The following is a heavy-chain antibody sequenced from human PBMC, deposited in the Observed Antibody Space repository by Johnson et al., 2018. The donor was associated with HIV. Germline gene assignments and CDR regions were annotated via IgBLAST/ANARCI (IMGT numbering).Heavy chain of an antibody. V-gene: IGHV3-20*04. CDR1: GFTFDDYG. D-gene: IGHD4-17*01. Sequence: VQLVESGGGVVRPGGSLRLSCAASGFTFDDYGMSWVRQAPGKGLEWVSGINWNGGSTGYADSVEGRFTISRVNAKNSLSLQMNSLRAEDTALYYCAREGRMDYGAPRAAFDIWGQGTMVTVSS. CDR2: INWNGGST. J-gene: IGHJ3*02. CDR3: AREGRMDYGAPRAAFDI.